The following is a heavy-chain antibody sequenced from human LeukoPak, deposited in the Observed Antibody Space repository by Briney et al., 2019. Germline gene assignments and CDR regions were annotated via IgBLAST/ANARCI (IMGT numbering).Heavy chain of an antibody. V-gene: IGHV3-7*03. CDR1: GFTFSSYW. Sequence: PGGSLRLSCAASGFTFSSYWMSWVRQAPGKGLEWVANIKQDGSEKYYVDSVKGRFTISRDNAKNSLYLQMNSLRAEDTAVYYCAKRGSNRADCTNPYCYGYGMDVWGQGTTVTVSS. CDR3: AKRGSNRADCTNPYCYGYGMDV. J-gene: IGHJ6*02. D-gene: IGHD2-8*01. CDR2: IKQDGSEK.